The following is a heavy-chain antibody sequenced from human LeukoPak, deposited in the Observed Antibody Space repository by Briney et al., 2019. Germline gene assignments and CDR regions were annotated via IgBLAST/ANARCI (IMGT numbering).Heavy chain of an antibody. CDR2: ITWNSGSM. D-gene: IGHD3-10*02. CDR3: AELGITMIGGV. V-gene: IGHV3-9*01. CDR1: AFTFDNYA. J-gene: IGHJ6*04. Sequence: GGSLRLSCAASAFTFDNYAMHWVRQAPGKGLEWVSGITWNSGSMDYADSVKGRFTISRDNVKNSLYLQMNSLRAEDTAVYYCAELGITMIGGVWGKGTTVTISS.